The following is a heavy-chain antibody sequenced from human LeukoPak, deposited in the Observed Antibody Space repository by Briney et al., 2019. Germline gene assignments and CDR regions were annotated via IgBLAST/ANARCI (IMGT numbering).Heavy chain of an antibody. CDR3: ARESYYYDSSGYYSGGALNWFDP. Sequence: SETLSLTCAVYGGSFSGYYWSWIRQPPGKGLEWIGEINHSGSTNYNPSLKSRVTISVDTSKNQFSLKLSSVTAADTAVYYCARESYYYDSSGYYSGGALNWFDPWGQGTLVTVSS. CDR1: GGSFSGYY. J-gene: IGHJ5*02. CDR2: INHSGST. D-gene: IGHD3-22*01. V-gene: IGHV4-34*01.